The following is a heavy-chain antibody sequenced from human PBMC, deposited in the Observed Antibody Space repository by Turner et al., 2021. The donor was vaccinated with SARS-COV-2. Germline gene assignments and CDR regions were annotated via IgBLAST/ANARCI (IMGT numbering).Heavy chain of an antibody. Sequence: QVQLQESGPGLVKPSETLSLTCTVSGGSISSYCWSWIRQPPGKGLEWMWYIYYSGRINYTPSLKSRVTISVDTSKNQFSLKLSSVTAADTAIYYCARHPYYYDSSGYHFDYWGQGTLVTVSS. V-gene: IGHV4-59*08. CDR2: IYYSGRI. D-gene: IGHD3-22*01. CDR1: GGSISSYC. CDR3: ARHPYYYDSSGYHFDY. J-gene: IGHJ4*02.